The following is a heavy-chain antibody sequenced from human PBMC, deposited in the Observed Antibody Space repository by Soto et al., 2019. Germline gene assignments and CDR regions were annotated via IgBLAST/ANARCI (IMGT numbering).Heavy chain of an antibody. J-gene: IGHJ5*02. CDR2: IYHSGST. Sequence: QVQLQESGPGLVKPSGTLSLTCAVSGGSISSTNWWSWVRQPPGKGPEWIGEIYHSGSTNYNPSLKSRVAISVDNSKNQFSLKLNSVTAADTAVYYCAKARGYTSGWQNWFDPWGQGTLVIVS. CDR3: AKARGYTSGWQNWFDP. D-gene: IGHD6-19*01. V-gene: IGHV4-4*02. CDR1: GGSISSTNW.